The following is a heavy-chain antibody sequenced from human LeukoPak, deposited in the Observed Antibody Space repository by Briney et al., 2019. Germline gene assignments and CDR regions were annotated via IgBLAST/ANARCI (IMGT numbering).Heavy chain of an antibody. CDR3: ARDQEGFDY. J-gene: IGHJ4*02. V-gene: IGHV1-46*01. Sequence: AAVKVSCKASGYTFTSNYIHWVRHAPAQRLEWMGMIYPRDGSTSYPQNFQGRVTVTRDTSTSTVHMELSGLRSEDTAVYYCARDQEGFDYWGQGTLVTVSS. CDR1: GYTFTSNY. CDR2: IYPRDGST.